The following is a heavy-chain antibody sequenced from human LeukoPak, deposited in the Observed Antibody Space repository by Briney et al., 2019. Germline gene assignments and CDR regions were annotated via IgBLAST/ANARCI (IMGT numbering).Heavy chain of an antibody. Sequence: SETLSLTCAVSGGSISSSNWWSWVRQPPGKGLEWIGEIYHSGSTNYNPSLKSRVTISVDTSKNQFSLKLSSVTAADTAVYYCARGRDYGDNWLDPWGQGTLVTVSS. V-gene: IGHV4-4*02. D-gene: IGHD4/OR15-4a*01. CDR2: IYHSGST. CDR1: GGSISSSNW. J-gene: IGHJ5*02. CDR3: ARGRDYGDNWLDP.